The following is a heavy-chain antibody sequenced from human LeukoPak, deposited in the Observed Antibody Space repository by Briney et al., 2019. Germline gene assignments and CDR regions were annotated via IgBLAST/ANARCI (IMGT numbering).Heavy chain of an antibody. D-gene: IGHD3-22*01. J-gene: IGHJ4*02. Sequence: LSLTCAVYGGSFSGYYWSWIRQPPGKGLEWVSYISSSGRSIYYADSVKGRFTISRDNAKNSLYLQMNSLRAEDTAVYYCAKDMDSSGYYFDYWGQGTLVTVSS. V-gene: IGHV3-11*04. CDR3: AKDMDSSGYYFDY. CDR2: ISSSGRSI. CDR1: GGSFSGYY.